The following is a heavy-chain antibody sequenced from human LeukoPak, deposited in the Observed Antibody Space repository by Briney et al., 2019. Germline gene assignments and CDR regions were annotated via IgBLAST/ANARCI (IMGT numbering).Heavy chain of an antibody. Sequence: GSLRLSCAASGFTFSSYSMNWVRQAPGKGLEWVSSISSSSSYIYYADSVQGRFTISRDNAKNSLYLQMNSLRAEDTAVYYCARDSRVGATLAYYGMDVWGQGTTVTVSS. D-gene: IGHD1-26*01. V-gene: IGHV3-21*01. CDR1: GFTFSSYS. J-gene: IGHJ6*02. CDR3: ARDSRVGATLAYYGMDV. CDR2: ISSSSSYI.